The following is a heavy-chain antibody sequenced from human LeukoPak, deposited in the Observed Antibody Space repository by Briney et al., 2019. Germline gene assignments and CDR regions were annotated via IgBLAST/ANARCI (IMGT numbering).Heavy chain of an antibody. J-gene: IGHJ4*02. V-gene: IGHV1-2*02. CDR2: INPNSGGT. CDR3: ARDHSFGSVAGGY. D-gene: IGHD6-19*01. CDR1: GYTFTGYY. Sequence: ASVKVSCKASGYTFTGYYMHWVRQAPGQGLEWMGWINPNSGGTNYAQKFQGRVTMTRDTSISTAYMELSRLRSDDTAVYYCARDHSFGSVAGGYWGQGTLVTVSS.